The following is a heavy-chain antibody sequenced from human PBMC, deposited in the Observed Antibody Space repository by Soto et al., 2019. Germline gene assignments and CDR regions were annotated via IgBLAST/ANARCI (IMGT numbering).Heavy chain of an antibody. CDR1: GYTFTGYY. Sequence: GXSVKVSCKASGYTFTGYYMHWVRQATGQGLERMGWINPNSGGTNYAQKYQGWVTMTRDTSISTAYMELSRLRSDDTAVYYCARGGAGTTGTTWTFDYWGQGTLVTSPQ. J-gene: IGHJ4*02. CDR3: ARGGAGTTGTTWTFDY. CDR2: INPNSGGT. D-gene: IGHD1-1*01. V-gene: IGHV1-2*04.